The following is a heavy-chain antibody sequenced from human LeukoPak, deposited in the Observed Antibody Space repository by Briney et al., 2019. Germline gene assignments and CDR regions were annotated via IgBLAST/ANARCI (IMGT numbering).Heavy chain of an antibody. V-gene: IGHV3-7*01. CDR1: GFTFSSYW. D-gene: IGHD6-13*01. J-gene: IGHJ4*02. CDR2: IKQDGSEK. Sequence: GSLLLSCAASGFTFSSYWMSWVRPAPGKGLEWVANIKQDGSEKYYVDPVKGRFTISRDNAKNSLYLQMNSLRAEDTAVYYCARDVHSSWHPSPYYFDYWGQGTLVTVSS. CDR3: ARDVHSSWHPSPYYFDY.